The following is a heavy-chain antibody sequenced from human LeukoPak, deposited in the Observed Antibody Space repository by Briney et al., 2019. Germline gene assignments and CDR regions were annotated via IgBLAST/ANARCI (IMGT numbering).Heavy chain of an antibody. CDR2: LWYDGSNK. CDR1: GFTFSSYG. CDR3: AKKFPGSVAAGPDY. V-gene: IGHV3-33*06. D-gene: IGHD2-15*01. Sequence: GRSLRLSCAASGFTFSSYGMHWVRQAPGKGREWVAGLWYDGSNKYYADSVKGRFTISRDNSKNTLFLQMNSLRTEDTAVYYCAKKFPGSVAAGPDYWGQGTLVTVSS. J-gene: IGHJ4*02.